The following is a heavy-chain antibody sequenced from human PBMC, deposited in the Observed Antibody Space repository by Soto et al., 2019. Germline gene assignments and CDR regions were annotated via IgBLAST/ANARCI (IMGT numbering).Heavy chain of an antibody. V-gene: IGHV2-5*02. CDR1: GFSLSASGVA. CDR2: IYWDDTK. Sequence: QITLKESGPTLVKPTQTLTLTCSFSGFSLSASGVAVGWIRQPPGKALEWLGIIYWDDTKRYSPSLESRVTITKDRPKNQVVLTMTDMDPVDTATYYCEHRMTGGVISFDYWGQGTVVTVSS. D-gene: IGHD3-10*01. J-gene: IGHJ4*02. CDR3: EHRMTGGVISFDY.